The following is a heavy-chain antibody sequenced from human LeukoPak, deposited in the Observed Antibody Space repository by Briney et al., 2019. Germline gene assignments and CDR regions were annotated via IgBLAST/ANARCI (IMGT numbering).Heavy chain of an antibody. Sequence: GSLRLSCAASGFTFSSYAMHWVRQAPGKGLEWVAVISYDGSNKYYADSVKGRFTISRDNSKNTLYLQMNSLRAEDTAVYYCARAGSLMATIREGFDYWGQGTLVTVSS. CDR1: GFTFSSYA. V-gene: IGHV3-30-3*01. J-gene: IGHJ4*02. D-gene: IGHD5-24*01. CDR2: ISYDGSNK. CDR3: ARAGSLMATIREGFDY.